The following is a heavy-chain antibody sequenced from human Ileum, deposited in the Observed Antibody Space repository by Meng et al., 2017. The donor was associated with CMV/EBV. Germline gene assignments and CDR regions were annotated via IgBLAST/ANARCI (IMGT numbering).Heavy chain of an antibody. D-gene: IGHD2-15*01. V-gene: IGHV3-23*01. CDR1: FTFSTYA. CDR3: AKLKGYCSGGSCYPDY. Sequence: FTFSTYAMNWVRQAPGKGLEWVSTITGSGGSTYYADSVKGRFTISRDNSKNTLYLQMNSLRAEDTAVYYCAKLKGYCSGGSCYPDYWGQGTLVTVSS. J-gene: IGHJ4*02. CDR2: ITGSGGST.